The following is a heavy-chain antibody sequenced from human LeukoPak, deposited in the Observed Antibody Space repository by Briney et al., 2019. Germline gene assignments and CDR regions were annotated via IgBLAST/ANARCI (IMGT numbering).Heavy chain of an antibody. D-gene: IGHD5-12*01. CDR2: INHSGST. Sequence: SETLSLTCAVYGGSFSGYYWRWIRQPPGKGLEWIGEINHSGSTNYNPSLKSRVTISVDTSKNQFSLKLSSVTAADTAVYYCARVGHIVATILPDYWGQGTLVTVSS. CDR3: ARVGHIVATILPDY. CDR1: GGSFSGYY. J-gene: IGHJ4*02. V-gene: IGHV4-34*01.